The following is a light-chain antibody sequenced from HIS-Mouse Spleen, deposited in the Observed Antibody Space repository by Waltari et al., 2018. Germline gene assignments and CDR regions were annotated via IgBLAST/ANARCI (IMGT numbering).Light chain of an antibody. CDR3: QQLNSYPPT. CDR1: QGISSY. V-gene: IGKV1-9*01. Sequence: DIQLTQSPSFLSASVGDRVTITCRASQGISSYLAWYQQKPGEAPKLLIYAASTLQSGVPSRFRGGGSGTEFTLTISSLQPEDFATYYCQQLNSYPPTFGQGTKVEIK. CDR2: AAS. J-gene: IGKJ1*01.